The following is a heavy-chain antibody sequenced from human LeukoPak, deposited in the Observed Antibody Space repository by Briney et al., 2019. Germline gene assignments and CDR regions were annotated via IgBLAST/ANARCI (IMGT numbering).Heavy chain of an antibody. D-gene: IGHD3-22*01. CDR3: TKGYYEPFDS. J-gene: IGHJ4*02. V-gene: IGHV4-59*02. CDR1: GASVNSYY. Sequence: PSETLSLTCTVSGASVNSYYWEWIRQPPGKGLEWIGWISDSGRTYYNPSLKSRVTISLGTSNNQFSLRLTSVTAADSAMYYCTKGYYEPFDSWGQGTLVTVSS. CDR2: ISDSGRT.